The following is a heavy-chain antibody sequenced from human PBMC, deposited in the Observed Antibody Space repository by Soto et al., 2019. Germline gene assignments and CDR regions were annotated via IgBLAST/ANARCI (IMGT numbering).Heavy chain of an antibody. CDR2: TYYSGST. Sequence: PSETLSLTCTVSGGSISSYYWSWIRQPPGKGLEWIGYTYYSGSTNYNPSLKSRVTISVDTSKNQFSLKLSSVTAADTAVYYCASLFPPTKVTGPIDYFDYWGQGTLVTVSS. V-gene: IGHV4-59*01. J-gene: IGHJ4*02. D-gene: IGHD2-21*02. CDR3: ASLFPPTKVTGPIDYFDY. CDR1: GGSISSYY.